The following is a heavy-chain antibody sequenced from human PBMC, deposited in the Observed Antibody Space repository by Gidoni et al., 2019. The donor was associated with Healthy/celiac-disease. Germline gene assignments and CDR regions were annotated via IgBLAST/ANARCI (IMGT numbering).Heavy chain of an antibody. D-gene: IGHD1-26*01. CDR3: AKSSGGYTYYYGMDV. Sequence: EVQLLESGGGLVQPGGSLRLSWAASGFTFSSYAMRWVRQAPGKGLEWVSAISGSCGSTYYADSVKGRFTISRYNSKNTLYLQMNSLRAEDTAVYYCAKSSGGYTYYYGMDVWGQVTTVTVSS. CDR1: GFTFSSYA. J-gene: IGHJ6*02. V-gene: IGHV3-23*01. CDR2: ISGSCGST.